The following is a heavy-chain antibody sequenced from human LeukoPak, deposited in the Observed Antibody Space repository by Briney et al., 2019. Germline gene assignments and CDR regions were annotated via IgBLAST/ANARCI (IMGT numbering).Heavy chain of an antibody. CDR3: ARDPHARILEWLFGY. V-gene: IGHV3-30-3*01. CDR1: GFTFSSYA. CDR2: ISYDGSNK. Sequence: GGSLSLSCAASGFTFSSYAMHWVRQAPGKGLEGVAVISYDGSNKYYADSVKGRFTISRDNSKNTLYLQMNSLRAEDTAVYYCARDPHARILEWLFGYWGQGTLVTVSS. J-gene: IGHJ4*02. D-gene: IGHD3-3*01.